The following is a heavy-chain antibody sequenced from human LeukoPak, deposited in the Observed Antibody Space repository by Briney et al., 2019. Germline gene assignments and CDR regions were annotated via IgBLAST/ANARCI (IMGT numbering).Heavy chain of an antibody. CDR3: ARHGGYYDSSGYYGAFDY. CDR1: GGSISSYY. CDR2: IYYSGST. D-gene: IGHD3-22*01. V-gene: IGHV4-59*01. J-gene: IGHJ4*02. Sequence: SETLSLTCTVSGGSISSYYWSWIRQPPGKGLEWIGYIYYSGSTNYNSSLKSRVTISVDTSKNQFSLKLSSVTAADTAVYYCARHGGYYDSSGYYGAFDYWGQGTLVTVSS.